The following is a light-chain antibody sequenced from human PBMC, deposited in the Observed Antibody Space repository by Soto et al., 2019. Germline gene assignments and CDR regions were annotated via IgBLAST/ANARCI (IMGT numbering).Light chain of an antibody. CDR2: LCS. CDR1: QSLLHSNGYNY. Sequence: DIVMTQSPLSLPVTPGEPASISCRSSQSLLHSNGYNYLDWYLQKPGQSPQLLIYLCSNRASGVPDRFSGSGSGTDFTLKISRVEAEDVGVYYCMQPVQWCTFGQGTKVDIK. CDR3: MQPVQWCT. V-gene: IGKV2-28*01. J-gene: IGKJ1*01.